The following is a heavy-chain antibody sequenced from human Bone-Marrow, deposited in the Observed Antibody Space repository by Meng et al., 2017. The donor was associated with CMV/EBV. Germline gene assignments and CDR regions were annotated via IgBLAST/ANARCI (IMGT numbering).Heavy chain of an antibody. V-gene: IGHV4-39*01. CDR3: ARRLRSYYYFDY. Sequence: TVSGGSISSSSYYWGWIRQPPGKGLEWIGSIYYSGSTYYNPSLKSRVTISVDTSKNQFSLKLSSVTAADTAVYYCARRLRSYYYFDYWGQGTLVTVSS. J-gene: IGHJ4*02. CDR2: IYYSGST. CDR1: GGSISSSSYY. D-gene: IGHD1-26*01.